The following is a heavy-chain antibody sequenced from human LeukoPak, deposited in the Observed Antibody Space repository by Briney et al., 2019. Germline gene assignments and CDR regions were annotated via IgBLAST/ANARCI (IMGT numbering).Heavy chain of an antibody. Sequence: PSETLSLTCTVSGGSISTYYWSWIRQPPGKGLDWIGTMYYSGSTYYNPSLKSRVTISVDTSKNQFSLKLSSMTVADTAVYYCARGSGSYSSNIDYWGQGTLVTVSS. CDR3: ARGSGSYSSNIDY. CDR1: GGSISTYY. V-gene: IGHV4-59*04. J-gene: IGHJ4*02. D-gene: IGHD3-10*01. CDR2: MYYSGST.